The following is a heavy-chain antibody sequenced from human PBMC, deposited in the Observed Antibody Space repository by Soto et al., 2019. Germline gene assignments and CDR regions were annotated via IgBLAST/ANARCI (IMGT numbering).Heavy chain of an antibody. D-gene: IGHD4-17*01. CDR1: GGSISSGDYY. CDR3: ARESSADYGGFFDY. Sequence: SETLSLTCTVSGGSISSGDYYWSWIRQPPGKGLEWIGYIYYSGSTYYNPSLKSRVTISVDTSRNQFSLKLSSVTAADTAVYYCARESSADYGGFFDYWGQGTLVTVSS. CDR2: IYYSGST. V-gene: IGHV4-30-4*01. J-gene: IGHJ4*02.